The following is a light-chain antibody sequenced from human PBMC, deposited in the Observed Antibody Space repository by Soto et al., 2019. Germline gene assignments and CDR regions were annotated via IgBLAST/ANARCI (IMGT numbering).Light chain of an antibody. CDR3: PQYGSSPPYT. V-gene: IGKV3-20*01. Sequence: EIVLTQSPGTLSLSPGERATLSCRASQSVSSSYLAWYQQKPGQAPRLLIYGASSRATGIPDRFSGSGSGTDFTLTISILEPEDVAVYYCPQYGSSPPYTFGQGTKLEIK. J-gene: IGKJ2*01. CDR1: QSVSSSY. CDR2: GAS.